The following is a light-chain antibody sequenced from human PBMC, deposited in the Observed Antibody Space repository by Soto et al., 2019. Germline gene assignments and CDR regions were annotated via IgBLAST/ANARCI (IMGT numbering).Light chain of an antibody. J-gene: IGKJ4*02. Sequence: EIVLTQSPATLSLSPGERATLSCRASQSVSSFLAWYQHKPGQAPRLLIYDTSSRATGIPARFSGSGSGTDFTLTISSLELEDFAVYYCQQRSNWPLLTFGGGTKVEVK. V-gene: IGKV3-11*01. CDR2: DTS. CDR1: QSVSSF. CDR3: QQRSNWPLLT.